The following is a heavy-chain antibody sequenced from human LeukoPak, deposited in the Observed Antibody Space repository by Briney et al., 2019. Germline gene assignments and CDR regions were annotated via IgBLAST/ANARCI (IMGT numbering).Heavy chain of an antibody. CDR2: ISGSGGST. CDR1: GFTFSSYA. D-gene: IGHD6-13*01. Sequence: GGSLRLSCAASGFTFSSYAMSWVRQAPGKGLEWVSAISGSGGSTYYAVSVKGRFTISRDNSKNTLYLQMNSLRAEDTAVYYCAKASSSWYPFIINDFDYWGQGTLVTVSS. CDR3: AKASSSWYPFIINDFDY. J-gene: IGHJ4*02. V-gene: IGHV3-23*01.